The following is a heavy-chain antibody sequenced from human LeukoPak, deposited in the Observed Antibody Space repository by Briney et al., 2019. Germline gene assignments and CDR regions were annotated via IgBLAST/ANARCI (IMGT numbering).Heavy chain of an antibody. CDR3: AKVLVRGSSWYASNFDY. CDR2: IRYDGSNK. CDR1: GFTFSSYG. V-gene: IGHV3-30*02. J-gene: IGHJ4*02. D-gene: IGHD6-13*01. Sequence: GGSLRLSCAASGFTFSSYGMHWVRQAPGKGLEWVAFIRYDGSNKYYADSVKGRFTISRDNSKNTLYLQMNSLRAEDTAVYYCAKVLVRGSSWYASNFDYWGQGTLVTVSS.